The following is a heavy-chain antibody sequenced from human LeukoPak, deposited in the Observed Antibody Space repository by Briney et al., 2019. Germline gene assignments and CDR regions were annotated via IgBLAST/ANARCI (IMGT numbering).Heavy chain of an antibody. D-gene: IGHD3-22*01. CDR3: ARGDDSTGYPPFDY. Sequence: GDSLKISCKGSGYSFINYWIAWVRQMPGKGLEWMGIIYPGDSDTRYSPSFQGQVTISADKSISTAYLQWNSLKASDTAVYYCARGDDSTGYPPFDYWGQGTLVTVSS. CDR2: IYPGDSDT. V-gene: IGHV5-51*01. CDR1: GYSFINYW. J-gene: IGHJ4*02.